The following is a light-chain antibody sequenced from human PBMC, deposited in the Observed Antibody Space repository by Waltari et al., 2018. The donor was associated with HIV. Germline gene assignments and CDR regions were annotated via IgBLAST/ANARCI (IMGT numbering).Light chain of an antibody. J-gene: IGLJ3*02. CDR2: NTD. CDR1: SGSVSSPFY. CDR3: LLYMASGRV. Sequence: QTVVAQEPSFSVSPGGTITPTCGLSSGSVSSPFYPSWYQQTTGQPPRTLIYNTDTRSSAVPDRFSGSIVGNKAALTITGAQSDDESDYYCLLYMASGRVLGAGTRLTVL. V-gene: IGLV8-61*01.